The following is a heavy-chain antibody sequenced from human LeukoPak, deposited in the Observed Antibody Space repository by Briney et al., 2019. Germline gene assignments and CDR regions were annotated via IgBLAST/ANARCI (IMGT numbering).Heavy chain of an antibody. CDR2: VRYVGGNK. Sequence: GGSLRLSCAASGFTFGSYGMHWVRQAPGKGLEWVSFVRYVGGNKYYGDPVRGRFTTSRDNSKNTLFLQMNSLRTEDTAVYYCVKEPDYWGLGTLVTVSS. V-gene: IGHV3-30*02. CDR3: VKEPDY. CDR1: GFTFGSYG. J-gene: IGHJ4*02.